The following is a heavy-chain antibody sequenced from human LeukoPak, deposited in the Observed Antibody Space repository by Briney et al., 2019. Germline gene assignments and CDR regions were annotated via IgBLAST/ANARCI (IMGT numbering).Heavy chain of an antibody. CDR1: GYTFTSYG. J-gene: IGHJ4*02. CDR3: ARSRLPATNQFDY. Sequence: ASVQVSCKASGYTFTSYGISWVRQAPGQGLEWMGWISAYNGNTNYAQKLQGRVTMATDTSTSTAYMELRSLRSDDTAVYYCARSRLPATNQFDYWRQGTLVTVSS. CDR2: ISAYNGNT. V-gene: IGHV1-18*01. D-gene: IGHD2-2*01.